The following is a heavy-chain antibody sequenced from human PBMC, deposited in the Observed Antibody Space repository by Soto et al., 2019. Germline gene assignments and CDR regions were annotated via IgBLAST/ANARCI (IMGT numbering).Heavy chain of an antibody. CDR2: ISGSGGST. D-gene: IGHD5-12*01. V-gene: IGHV3-23*01. CDR1: GFTFSSNA. CDR3: AKDLGLEWLRGYFDY. J-gene: IGHJ4*02. Sequence: EVQLLESGGGLVQPGGSLRLSCAASGFTFSSNAMSWVGQAPGKGLGWVSAISGSGGSTYYADSVKGRFTISRDNSKNTLYLQMNSLRAEDTAVYYCAKDLGLEWLRGYFDYWGQGTLVTVSS.